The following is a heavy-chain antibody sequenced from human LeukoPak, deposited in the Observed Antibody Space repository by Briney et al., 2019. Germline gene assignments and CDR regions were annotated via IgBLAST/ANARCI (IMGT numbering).Heavy chain of an antibody. V-gene: IGHV3-53*01. D-gene: IGHD3-10*01. CDR2: IYRGGGK. CDR3: ARDLEWSGESGYPDV. J-gene: IGHJ6*04. Sequence: GGSLRLSCAASGFSVSDNYMSWVRQAPGKGLEWVSVIYRGGGKYYVDSVKGRFTISRDNSKNTLYLQMNSLRAEDTAVYYCARDLEWSGESGYPDVWGKGTTVTISS. CDR1: GFSVSDNY.